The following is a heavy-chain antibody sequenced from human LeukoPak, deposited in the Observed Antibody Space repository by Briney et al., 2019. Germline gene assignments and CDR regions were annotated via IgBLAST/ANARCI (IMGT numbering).Heavy chain of an antibody. D-gene: IGHD5-24*01. Sequence: GGSLRLSCAASGFTFSSYSMNWVRQAPGKGLECVSSISSSSSYIYYADSVKGRFTISRDNAKNSLYLQMNSLRAEDTAVYYCARDRLRMAIDYWGQGTLVTVSS. CDR2: ISSSSSYI. CDR1: GFTFSSYS. CDR3: ARDRLRMAIDY. J-gene: IGHJ4*02. V-gene: IGHV3-21*01.